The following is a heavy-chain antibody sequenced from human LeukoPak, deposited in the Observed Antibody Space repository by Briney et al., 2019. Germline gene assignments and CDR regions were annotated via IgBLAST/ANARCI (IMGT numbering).Heavy chain of an antibody. Sequence: SETLSLTCTVSGGSISSGSYYWSWIRQPAGKGLEWIGRIYTSGSTNYNPSLKSRVTISVDTSKNQFSLKLSSVTAADTAVYYCARDSGGFDDWGQGTLVTVSS. CDR1: GGSISSGSYY. J-gene: IGHJ4*02. CDR3: ARDSGGFDD. D-gene: IGHD1-14*01. CDR2: IYTSGST. V-gene: IGHV4-61*02.